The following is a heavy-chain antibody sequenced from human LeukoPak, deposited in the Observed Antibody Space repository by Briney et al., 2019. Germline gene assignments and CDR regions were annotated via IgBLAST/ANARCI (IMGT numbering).Heavy chain of an antibody. J-gene: IGHJ3*02. CDR3: ARETGCSSTSCYGEAFDT. Sequence: GGSLRLACAASGFAFSTYSMNWVRQAPGKGLEWVAAINTRIRTYYADSVKCRFTMSRDNAKNSLYLQMNSLRVEDTAVYYCARETGCSSTSCYGEAFDTWGQGTMVTVSS. D-gene: IGHD2-2*01. CDR2: INTRIRT. CDR1: GFAFSTYS. V-gene: IGHV3-21*01.